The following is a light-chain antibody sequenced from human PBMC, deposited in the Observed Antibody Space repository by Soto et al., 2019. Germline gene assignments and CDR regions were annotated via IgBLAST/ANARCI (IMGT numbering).Light chain of an antibody. J-gene: IGKJ1*01. Sequence: EIVLTQSPGTLSLSPGDRATLSCRASQSVMRYLAWYQQKPGQAPRLLIYDASYRATDTPARFSGSGSGTDFTLTISSLQAEDVAVYYCQQYYSIPPTFGQGTKVDIK. CDR3: QQYYSIPPT. CDR2: DAS. CDR1: QSVMRY. V-gene: IGKV3-11*01.